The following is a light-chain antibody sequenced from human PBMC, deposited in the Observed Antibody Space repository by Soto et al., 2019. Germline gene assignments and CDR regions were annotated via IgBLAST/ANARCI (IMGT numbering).Light chain of an antibody. CDR1: QSVSSY. J-gene: IGKJ5*01. V-gene: IGKV3-11*01. CDR3: QQRKKWQVT. CDR2: AAS. Sequence: AFAHAPATLSLSPGERSGLAGGATQSVSSYLAWYQQKPGQAPRLLIYAASNRATGIPARFSGSGSGTDFTLTISSLEPEDLAVYYCQQRKKWQVTFGQGTRLEIK.